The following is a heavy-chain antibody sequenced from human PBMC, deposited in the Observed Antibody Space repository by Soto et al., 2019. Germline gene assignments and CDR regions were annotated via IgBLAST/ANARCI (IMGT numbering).Heavy chain of an antibody. V-gene: IGHV3-23*01. J-gene: IGHJ4*02. Sequence: EVQLLESGGGLVQPGGSLRLSCAASGFTFSSSAMSWVRQAPGKGLEWVAAIGGSGGDTYYADSMKGRFSISRDNSKDTLYLQIYSLTVEDTAVYHCAKEGGSASGWAEFWGQGTLVTVSS. CDR1: GFTFSSSA. CDR2: IGGSGGDT. D-gene: IGHD6-19*01. CDR3: AKEGGSASGWAEF.